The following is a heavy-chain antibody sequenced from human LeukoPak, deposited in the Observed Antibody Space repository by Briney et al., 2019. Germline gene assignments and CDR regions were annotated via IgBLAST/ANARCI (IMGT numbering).Heavy chain of an antibody. CDR3: ARFLRVVAAKNRYFDL. CDR2: ISSSCSTI. Sequence: GGSLRLSCAASGFTFSDYYMSWIRQAPGKGLEWVSYISSSCSTIYYADSVQGRFTLSRDNAKNSLYLKMKSLRAEDTAVYYCARFLRVVAAKNRYFDLWGRGTLVTVSS. V-gene: IGHV3-11*04. D-gene: IGHD2-15*01. CDR1: GFTFSDYY. J-gene: IGHJ2*01.